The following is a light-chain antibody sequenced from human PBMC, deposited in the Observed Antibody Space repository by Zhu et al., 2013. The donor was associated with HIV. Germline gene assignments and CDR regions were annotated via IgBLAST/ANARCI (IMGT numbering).Light chain of an antibody. J-gene: IGLJ3*02. V-gene: IGLV1-51*01. CDR1: SSNIGKNY. CDR2: DNN. Sequence: QSVLTQPPSVSAAPGQKVTISCSGSSSNIGKNYVSWYQQVPGAAPKLLIYDNNKRPSGIPDRFSGSKSGTSATLDITGLQTGDEADYYCAAWDDSLNGPNWVFGGGTKLTVL. CDR3: AAWDDSLNGPNWV.